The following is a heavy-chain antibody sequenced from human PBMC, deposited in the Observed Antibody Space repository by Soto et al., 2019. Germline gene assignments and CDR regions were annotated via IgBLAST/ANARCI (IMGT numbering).Heavy chain of an antibody. D-gene: IGHD2-2*03. CDR3: ARAGYCSSTSCYPLAYYYYGMDV. J-gene: IGHJ6*02. Sequence: ESLKISCKGSGYSFTSYWIGWVRQMPGKGLEWMGIIYPGDSDTRYSPSFQGQVTISADKSISTAYLQWSSLKASDTAMYYCARAGYCSSTSCYPLAYYYYGMDVWGQGTTVIVSS. V-gene: IGHV5-51*01. CDR1: GYSFTSYW. CDR2: IYPGDSDT.